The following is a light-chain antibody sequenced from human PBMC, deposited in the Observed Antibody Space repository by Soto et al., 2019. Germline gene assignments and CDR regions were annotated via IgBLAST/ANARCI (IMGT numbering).Light chain of an antibody. CDR1: SSDIGSYKY. V-gene: IGLV2-14*01. CDR2: EVS. Sequence: QSALTQPASMSGSPGQSITISCTGSSSDIGSYKYVSWYQQHPGKAPKLIIYEVSNRPSGVSLRFSGSKSGNTASLTISGLQAEDEADYYCTSYTGTTTLEGVFGGGTKLTVL. CDR3: TSYTGTTTLEGV. J-gene: IGLJ2*01.